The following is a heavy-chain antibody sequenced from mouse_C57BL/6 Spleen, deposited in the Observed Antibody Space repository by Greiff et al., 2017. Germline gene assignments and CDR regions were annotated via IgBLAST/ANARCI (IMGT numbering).Heavy chain of an antibody. CDR2: IDPSDSET. V-gene: IGHV1-52*01. CDR1: GYTFTSYW. Sequence: QVHVKQPGAELVRPGSSVKLSCKASGYTFTSYWMHWVKQRPIQGLEWIGNIDPSDSETHYNQKFKDKATLTVDKSSSTAYMQLSSRTSEDSAVYYCARNYYGSSLDYWGQGTTLSVSS. CDR3: ARNYYGSSLDY. D-gene: IGHD1-1*01. J-gene: IGHJ2*01.